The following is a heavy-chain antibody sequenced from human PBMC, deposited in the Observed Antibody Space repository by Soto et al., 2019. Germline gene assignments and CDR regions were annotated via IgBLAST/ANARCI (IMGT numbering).Heavy chain of an antibody. CDR3: AVHYCASSAPGD. Sequence: DSVQVSCKASGYPYTSYGISWVRQAPGQGIEWMGWISAYNGNTNYAQKLQGRVTMTTDTSTSTAYMELRSLRSDDTAVYYCAVHYCASSAPGDWGQGPLVTVAS. D-gene: IGHD3-22*01. V-gene: IGHV1-18*01. CDR1: GYPYTSYG. J-gene: IGHJ4*02. CDR2: ISAYNGNT.